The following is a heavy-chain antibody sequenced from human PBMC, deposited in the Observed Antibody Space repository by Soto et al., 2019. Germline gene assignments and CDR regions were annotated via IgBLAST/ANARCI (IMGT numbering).Heavy chain of an antibody. CDR3: ARLGAGDVVPAANPYYYYMDV. CDR2: IYYSGST. CDR1: GGSISSSSYY. J-gene: IGHJ6*03. D-gene: IGHD2-2*01. V-gene: IGHV4-39*01. Sequence: QLQLQESGPGLVKPSETLSLTCTVSGGSISSSSYYWGWIRQPPGKGLEWIGSIYYSGSTYYNPSLKSRVTISVDTSKNQFSLKLSSVTAADTAVYYCARLGAGDVVPAANPYYYYMDVWGKGTTVTVSS.